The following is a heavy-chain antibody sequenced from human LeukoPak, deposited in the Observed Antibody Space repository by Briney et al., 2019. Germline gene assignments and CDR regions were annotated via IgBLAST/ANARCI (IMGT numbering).Heavy chain of an antibody. V-gene: IGHV3-11*01. D-gene: IGHD5-12*01. CDR1: GFTFSDYY. Sequence: PGGSLRLSCAASGFTFSDYYMSWIRQAPGKGLEWVSYISSSGSTIYYADSVKGRFTISRDNAKNSLYPQMNSLRAEDTAVYYCARSGYDFDTHFDYWGQGTLVTVSS. CDR2: ISSSGSTI. J-gene: IGHJ4*02. CDR3: ARSGYDFDTHFDY.